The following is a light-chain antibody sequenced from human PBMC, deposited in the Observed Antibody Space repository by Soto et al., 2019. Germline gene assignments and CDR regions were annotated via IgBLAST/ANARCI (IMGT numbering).Light chain of an antibody. Sequence: DIQMTQSPSSLSASVGDRVTITCQASQDISKHLNWYQQKPGKVPKILIYDASNLETGVPSRFSGSGSGTHFASTSSSLQHEDIAEYYCLHYDDLFTFGGGTNLEIK. CDR3: LHYDDLFT. CDR2: DAS. CDR1: QDISKH. J-gene: IGKJ4*01. V-gene: IGKV1-33*01.